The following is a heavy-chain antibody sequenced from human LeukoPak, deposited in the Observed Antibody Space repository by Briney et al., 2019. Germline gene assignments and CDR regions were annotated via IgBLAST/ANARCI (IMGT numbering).Heavy chain of an antibody. CDR1: GFTFSSYA. CDR3: AKDPGYSSGWFNDYYYGMDV. V-gene: IGHV3-64*04. Sequence: PGGSLRLSCSASGFTFSSYAIHWVRQAPGKGLEYVSAISSNGGSTYYADSVKGRFTISRDNSKNTLYLQMNSLRAEDTAVYYCAKDPGYSSGWFNDYYYGMDVWGQGTTVTVSS. J-gene: IGHJ6*02. CDR2: ISSNGGST. D-gene: IGHD6-19*01.